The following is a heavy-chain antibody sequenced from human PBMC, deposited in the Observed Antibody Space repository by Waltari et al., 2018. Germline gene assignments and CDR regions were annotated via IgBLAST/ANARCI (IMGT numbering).Heavy chain of an antibody. J-gene: IGHJ3*02. CDR2: SNPNSGGT. CDR1: GYTFTGYY. V-gene: IGHV1-2*06. CDR3: ARVFRGARHYYDSSGYSDAFDI. Sequence: QVQLVQSGAEVKKPGASVKVSCKASGYTFTGYYMHWVRQAPGQGLEWMGRSNPNSGGTNYAQKFQGRVTMTRDTSISTAYMELSRLRSDDTAVYYCARVFRGARHYYDSSGYSDAFDIWGQGTMVTVSS. D-gene: IGHD3-22*01.